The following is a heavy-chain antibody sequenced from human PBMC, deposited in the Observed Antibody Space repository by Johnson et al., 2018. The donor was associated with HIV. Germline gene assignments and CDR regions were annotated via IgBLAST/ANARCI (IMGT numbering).Heavy chain of an antibody. D-gene: IGHD1-1*01. Sequence: QVQLVESGGGVVQPGRSLRLSCAASGFTFSSYAMHWVRQAPGKGLEWVAVISYDGSNKYYADSVKGRFPTSRDTSKNTLYLQMNTLTVEDTAVYYCARDLWSRPGADALEMWGQGTMVTVSS. CDR2: ISYDGSNK. J-gene: IGHJ3*02. CDR1: GFTFSSYA. V-gene: IGHV3-30-3*01. CDR3: ARDLWSRPGADALEM.